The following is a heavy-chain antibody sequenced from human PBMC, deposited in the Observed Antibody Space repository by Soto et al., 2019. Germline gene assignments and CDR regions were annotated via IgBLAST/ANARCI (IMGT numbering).Heavy chain of an antibody. Sequence: ASVKVSCKASGYTFTSYGISWVRQAPGQGLEWMGWISAYNGNTNYAQKLQGRVTMTTDTSTSTAYMGLRSLRSDDTAVYYCAIFGISEWLTPRRSSGMDVWGQGTTVTVSS. V-gene: IGHV1-18*01. CDR2: ISAYNGNT. CDR1: GYTFTSYG. CDR3: AIFGISEWLTPRRSSGMDV. D-gene: IGHD3-3*01. J-gene: IGHJ6*02.